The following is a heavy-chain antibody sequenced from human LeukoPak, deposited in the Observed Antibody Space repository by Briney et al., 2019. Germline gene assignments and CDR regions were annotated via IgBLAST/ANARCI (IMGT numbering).Heavy chain of an antibody. J-gene: IGHJ4*02. CDR3: AKGMHYDSSGGVYFDY. CDR2: ISWNSGSI. D-gene: IGHD3-22*01. CDR1: GFTFDDYA. Sequence: GRSLRLSCAASGFTFDDYAMHWVRQAPGKGLEWVSGISWNSGSIGYADSVKGRFTISRDNAKNSLYLQMNSLRAEDTALYYCAKGMHYDSSGGVYFDYWGQGTLVTVPS. V-gene: IGHV3-9*01.